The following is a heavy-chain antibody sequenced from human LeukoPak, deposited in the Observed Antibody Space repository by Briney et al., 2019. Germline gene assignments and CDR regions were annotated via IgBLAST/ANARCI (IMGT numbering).Heavy chain of an antibody. CDR3: ARDPSSGGSY. D-gene: IGHD2-15*01. V-gene: IGHV3-30*04. CDR2: ISYDGSNK. Sequence: GGSLRLSCAASGFTFSSCAMHWVRQAPGKGLEWVAVISYDGSNKYYADSVKGRFTISRDNSKNTLYLQMNSLRAEDTAVYYCARDPSSGGSYWGQGTLVTVSS. CDR1: GFTFSSCA. J-gene: IGHJ4*02.